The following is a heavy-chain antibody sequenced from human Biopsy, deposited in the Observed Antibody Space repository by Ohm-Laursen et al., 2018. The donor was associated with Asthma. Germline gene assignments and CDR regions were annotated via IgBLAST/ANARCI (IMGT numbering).Heavy chain of an antibody. J-gene: IGHJ6*02. CDR1: GGSFSGYY. Sequence: SQTLSLTCAVYGGSFSGYYWSWIHQPPGKGLEWIGEINHSGSTNYNPSLKSRVTIPVDTSKNQFSLKLSSVTAADTAVYYCERITNDRIAAAGRYYYYGMDVWGQGTTVTVSS. D-gene: IGHD6-13*01. CDR2: INHSGST. V-gene: IGHV4-34*01. CDR3: ERITNDRIAAAGRYYYYGMDV.